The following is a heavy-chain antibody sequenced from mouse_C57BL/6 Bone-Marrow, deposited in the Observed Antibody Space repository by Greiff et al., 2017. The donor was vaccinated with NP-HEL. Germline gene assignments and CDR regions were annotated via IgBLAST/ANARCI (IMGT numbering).Heavy chain of an antibody. CDR1: GYSITSGYY. V-gene: IGHV3-6*01. J-gene: IGHJ1*03. CDR2: LSYDGSN. Sequence: ESGPGLVKPSQSLSLTCSVTGYSITSGYYWNWIRQFPGNKLEWMGYLSYDGSNNYNPSLKNRISITRDTSKNQFFLKLNSVTTEDTATYYCARAPDYYGSLNWYFDVWGTGTTVTVSS. CDR3: ARAPDYYGSLNWYFDV. D-gene: IGHD1-1*01.